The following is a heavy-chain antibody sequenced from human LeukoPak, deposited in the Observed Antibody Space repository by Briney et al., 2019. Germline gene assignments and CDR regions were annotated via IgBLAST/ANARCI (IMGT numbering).Heavy chain of an antibody. CDR3: ARESWWAERAFDI. CDR2: ISSSSSYI. CDR1: GFTLSSYS. J-gene: IGHJ3*02. Sequence: PGGSLRLSCAASGFTLSSYSMKWVRQAPGKGLEWVSSISSSSSYIYYADSVKGRFTISRDNAKNSLYLQMNSLRAEDTAVYYCARESWWAERAFDIWGQGTMVTASS. V-gene: IGHV3-21*01. D-gene: IGHD2-15*01.